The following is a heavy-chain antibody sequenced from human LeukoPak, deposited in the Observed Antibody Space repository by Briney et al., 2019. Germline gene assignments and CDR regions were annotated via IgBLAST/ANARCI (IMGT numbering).Heavy chain of an antibody. CDR1: GFTFSSYG. J-gene: IGHJ4*02. Sequence: GGSLRLSCAASGFTFSSYGMHWVRQAPGRGLEWVANIKQDGSKKSYVDSVKGRFTISRDNAKNSLYLQMNSLRAEDTAIYYCTRVGYIDEGIDYWGQGTLVTVSS. CDR3: TRVGYIDEGIDY. V-gene: IGHV3-7*04. CDR2: IKQDGSKK. D-gene: IGHD5-24*01.